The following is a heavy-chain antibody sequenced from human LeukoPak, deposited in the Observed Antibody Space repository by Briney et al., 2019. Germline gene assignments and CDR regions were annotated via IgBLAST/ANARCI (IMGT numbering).Heavy chain of an antibody. CDR1: GFTFSSYS. V-gene: IGHV3-21*01. Sequence: PGGSLRLSCAASGFTFSSYSMNWVRQAPGKGLEWVSSISSSSSNIYHADSVKGRFTISRDNAKNSLYLQMNSLRVEDTALYYCARCTTGRTFGSLREIKRSREIDYWGQGTLVTVSS. CDR2: ISSSSSNI. D-gene: IGHD1-1*01. J-gene: IGHJ4*02. CDR3: ARCTTGRTFGSLREIKRSREIDY.